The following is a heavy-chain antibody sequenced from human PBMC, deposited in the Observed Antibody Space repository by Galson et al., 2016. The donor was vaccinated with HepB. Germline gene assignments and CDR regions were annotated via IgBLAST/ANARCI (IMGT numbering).Heavy chain of an antibody. CDR1: GFTFSSYA. Sequence: SLRLSCAASGFTFSSYAMSWVRQAPGKGLEWVSLISASGGSTYYADSVKGRFTFSRDNSKSTVYLQMNSLRAEDTAVYYCAKETRAFTVVMTAADYWGQGTLVTVSS. V-gene: IGHV3-23*01. D-gene: IGHD2-21*02. J-gene: IGHJ4*02. CDR2: ISASGGST. CDR3: AKETRAFTVVMTAADY.